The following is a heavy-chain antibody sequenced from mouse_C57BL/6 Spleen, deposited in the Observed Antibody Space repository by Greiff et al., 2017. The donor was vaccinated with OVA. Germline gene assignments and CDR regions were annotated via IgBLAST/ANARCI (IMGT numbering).Heavy chain of an antibody. CDR3: ARGGINRYFDV. D-gene: IGHD2-4*01. CDR2: IDPNSGGT. V-gene: IGHV1-62-3*01. CDR1: GYTFTSYW. Sequence: QVQLQQPGAELVKPGASVKLSCKASGYTFTSYWMHWVKQRPGRGLEWIGRIDPNSGGTTYNEKFKSKATLTVDKPSSTAYMQLSSLTAEDSAAYDCARGGINRYFDVWGPGTTVTVSA. J-gene: IGHJ1*01.